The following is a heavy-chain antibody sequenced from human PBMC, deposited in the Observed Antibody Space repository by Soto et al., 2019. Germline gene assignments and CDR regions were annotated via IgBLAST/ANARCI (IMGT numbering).Heavy chain of an antibody. J-gene: IGHJ4*02. CDR1: GGTFSSYA. Sequence: SVKVSCKASGGTFSSYAISWVRQAPGQGPEWMGGIIPIFGTANYAQKFQGRVTITADESTSTAYMELSSLRSEDTAVYYCARGGTMIVVVPIPSAFDYWGQGTLVTVSS. CDR2: IIPIFGTA. D-gene: IGHD3-22*01. V-gene: IGHV1-69*13. CDR3: ARGGTMIVVVPIPSAFDY.